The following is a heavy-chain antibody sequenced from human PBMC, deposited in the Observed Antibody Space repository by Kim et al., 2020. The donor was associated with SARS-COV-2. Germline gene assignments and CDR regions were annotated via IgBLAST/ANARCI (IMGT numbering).Heavy chain of an antibody. Sequence: GGSLRLSCAASGFTFTSAWMTWVRQAPGKGLECIARISSSSDGGNAYYGAHVNGRFTISRDDSKYTLYLQMNSLKTEDTAEYYCTSSPYYFDYWGQGTL. V-gene: IGHV3-15*01. CDR3: TSSPYYFDY. CDR2: ISSSSDGGNA. J-gene: IGHJ4*02. CDR1: GFTFTSAW.